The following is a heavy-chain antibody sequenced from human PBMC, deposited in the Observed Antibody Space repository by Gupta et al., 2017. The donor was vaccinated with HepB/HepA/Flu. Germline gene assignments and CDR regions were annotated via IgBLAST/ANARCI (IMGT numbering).Heavy chain of an antibody. V-gene: IGHV3-30*18. D-gene: IGHD4-11*01. J-gene: IGHJ2*01. CDR3: AKESDYNYWYFDL. Sequence: QVQLLESGGGVVQPGRSLRLSCAASGFSFSSHGMHWVRQAPGKGLEWVAVIGSNGRSQFYGDSVKGRFTISRDNSKNTVYLQMNSLRPEDTAVYYCAKESDYNYWYFDLWGRGTLVTVSS. CDR2: IGSNGRSQ. CDR1: GFSFSSHG.